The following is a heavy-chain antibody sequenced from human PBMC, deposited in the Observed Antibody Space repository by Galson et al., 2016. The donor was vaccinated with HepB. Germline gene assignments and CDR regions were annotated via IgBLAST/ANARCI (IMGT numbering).Heavy chain of an antibody. V-gene: IGHV3-7*03. CDR1: GFSFSSYW. D-gene: IGHD6-19*01. Sequence: SLRLSCAASGFSFSSYWMNWVRQAPGKGLEWVANIKQDGTDKYYVDSVKGRFTISRDNAKDSLYLQMNSLRPEDTALYYCVKGPGMAVAKYYFDYWGQGTLVTVSS. J-gene: IGHJ4*02. CDR2: IKQDGTDK. CDR3: VKGPGMAVAKYYFDY.